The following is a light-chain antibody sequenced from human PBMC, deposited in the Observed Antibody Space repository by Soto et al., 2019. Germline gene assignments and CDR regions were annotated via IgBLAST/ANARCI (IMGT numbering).Light chain of an antibody. J-gene: IGLJ3*02. CDR1: SSDVGGYTY. Sequence: QSALTQPASVSGSPGQSITISCTGTSSDVGGYTYVSWYQQHPGKAPKLMIYEVTRRPSGVSNRFSASKSDNTASLTISGLQAEDEADYYCCAYVSSNTLLFGGGTKVTVL. CDR2: EVT. V-gene: IGLV2-14*01. CDR3: CAYVSSNTLL.